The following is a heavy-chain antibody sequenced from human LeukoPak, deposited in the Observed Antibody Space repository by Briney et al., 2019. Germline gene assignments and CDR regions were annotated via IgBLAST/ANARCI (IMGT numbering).Heavy chain of an antibody. CDR2: IKQDGSEK. V-gene: IGHV3-7*01. D-gene: IGHD2-2*01. CDR3: AREGLVVPAGFDY. CDR1: GFTFSSYW. Sequence: PGGSLRLSCAASGFTFSSYWMSWVRQAPGKGLEWVANIKQDGSEKYYVDSVKGRFTISRDNAKNSLYLQMNSLRAEDTAVYYCAREGLVVPAGFDYWGQGTLVTVSS. J-gene: IGHJ4*02.